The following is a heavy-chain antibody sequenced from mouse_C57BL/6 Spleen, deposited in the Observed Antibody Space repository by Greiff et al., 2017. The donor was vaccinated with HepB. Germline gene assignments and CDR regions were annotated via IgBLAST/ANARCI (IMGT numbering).Heavy chain of an antibody. J-gene: IGHJ4*01. CDR2: ISSGSSTI. Sequence: DVQLQESGGGLVKPGGSLKLSCAASGFTFSDYGMHWVRQAPEKGLEWVAYISSGSSTIYYADTVKGRFTISRDNAKNTLFLQMTSLRSEDTAMYYCARRSYDGYYGGYAMDYWGQGTSVTVSS. CDR1: GFTFSDYG. CDR3: ARRSYDGYYGGYAMDY. V-gene: IGHV5-17*01. D-gene: IGHD2-3*01.